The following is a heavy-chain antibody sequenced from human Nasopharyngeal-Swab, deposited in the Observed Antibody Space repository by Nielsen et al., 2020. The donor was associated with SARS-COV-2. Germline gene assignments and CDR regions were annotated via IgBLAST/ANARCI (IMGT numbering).Heavy chain of an antibody. CDR1: GFNFRHYA. D-gene: IGHD4-11*01. Sequence: GESLKISCTASGFNFRHYAMTWVRQAPGKGLEWVSIIYSSGSIYHADSVKGRFIISRDTSKNTLSLRMNSLRVEDTAVYYCASAVTGPLYWGQGTLVTVSS. CDR2: IYSSGSI. V-gene: IGHV3-23*01. J-gene: IGHJ1*01. CDR3: ASAVTGPLY.